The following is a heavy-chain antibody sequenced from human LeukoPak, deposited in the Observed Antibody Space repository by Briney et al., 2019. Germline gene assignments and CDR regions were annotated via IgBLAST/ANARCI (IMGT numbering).Heavy chain of an antibody. CDR3: ASSRSSSWYWWFDP. CDR2: ISSSSSYI. Sequence: GGSLRLSCAASGFTFSSYSMNWVRQAPGKGLEWVSSISSSSSYIYYADSVKGRFTISRDNAKNSLYLQMNSLRAEDTAVYYCASSRSSSWYWWFDPWGQGTLVTVSS. CDR1: GFTFSSYS. J-gene: IGHJ5*02. V-gene: IGHV3-21*04. D-gene: IGHD6-13*01.